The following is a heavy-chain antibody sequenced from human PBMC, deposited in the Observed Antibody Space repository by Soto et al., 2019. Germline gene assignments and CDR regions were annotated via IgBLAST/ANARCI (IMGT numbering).Heavy chain of an antibody. J-gene: IGHJ5*02. D-gene: IGHD3-22*01. CDR2: IYPGDSDT. CDR1: GYSFTSYW. Sequence: GESLKISCKGSGYSFTSYWIGWVRQMPGKGLEWMGIIYPGDSDTRYSPSFQGQVTISADKSISTAYLQWSSLKASDTAMYYCATPRRRYDSSGYEGFDPPGQGTPVTVSS. V-gene: IGHV5-51*01. CDR3: ATPRRRYDSSGYEGFDP.